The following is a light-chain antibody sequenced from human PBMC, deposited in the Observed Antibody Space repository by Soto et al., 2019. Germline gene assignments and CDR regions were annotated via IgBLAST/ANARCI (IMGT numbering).Light chain of an antibody. J-gene: IGLJ2*01. V-gene: IGLV4-69*01. CDR2: VKSDGSH. Sequence: QLVLTRSPSASASLGASVKLSCTLSSGHGNYVIAWHQQQPEKGPRYLMKVKSDGSHNKGDGIPDRFSGSSSGAERYLVISSLQSEDDADYYCQTWDTGIVVFGGGTKLTV. CDR1: SGHGNYV. CDR3: QTWDTGIVV.